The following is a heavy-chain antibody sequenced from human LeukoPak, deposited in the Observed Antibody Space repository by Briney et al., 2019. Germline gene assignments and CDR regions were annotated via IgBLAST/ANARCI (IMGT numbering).Heavy chain of an antibody. CDR3: ARSNYYTVDV. J-gene: IGHJ6*02. Sequence: GGSLRLSCAASGFTSSDYYMTWIRQPPGKGPEWISYISSSGGTTTYVDSVKGRFTISRDNAKNSLYLQMNSLRADDTAVYYCARSNYYTVDVWGQGTAVTVSS. CDR2: ISSSGGTT. V-gene: IGHV3-11*01. CDR1: GFTSSDYY.